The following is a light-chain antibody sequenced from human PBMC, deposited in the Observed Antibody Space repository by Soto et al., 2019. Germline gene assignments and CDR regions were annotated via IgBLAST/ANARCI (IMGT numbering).Light chain of an antibody. CDR3: SSYTFTSTLYV. Sequence: QSALTQPASVSGSPGQSITISCTGSSSDVGGHNYVSWYQQHTGKAPKLMIYEVTKRPSGVSNRFSGSKSGNTASLTISGLQAEDEADYYCSSYTFTSTLYVFGTGTKVTVL. V-gene: IGLV2-14*01. CDR1: SSDVGGHNY. CDR2: EVT. J-gene: IGLJ1*01.